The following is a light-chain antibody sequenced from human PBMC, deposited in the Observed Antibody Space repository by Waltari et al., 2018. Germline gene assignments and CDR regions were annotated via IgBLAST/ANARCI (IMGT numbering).Light chain of an antibody. CDR2: DVS. V-gene: IGLV2-23*02. CDR3: CSYAGSRIHVL. CDR1: SSNVGGYNY. Sequence: QSALTQPASVSGSPGQSITISCTGTSSNVGGYNYVSWYQQYPGKAPKLMIYDVSKRPSGCSNRFAGSKSEKTASLTISVLQAEDDADYYCCSYAGSRIHVLFGGGTKLTVL. J-gene: IGLJ2*01.